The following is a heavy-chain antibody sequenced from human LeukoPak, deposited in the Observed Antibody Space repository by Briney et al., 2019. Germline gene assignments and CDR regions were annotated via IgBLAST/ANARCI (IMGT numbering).Heavy chain of an antibody. J-gene: IGHJ3*02. CDR2: IYSDGSST. D-gene: IGHD2-15*01. Sequence: GGSLRLSCAASGFTFSSYWMHWVRQAPGKGLVWVSRIYSDGSSTSYADSVKGRFTISRDNAKNTLYLQMNSLRAEDTAVYYCARPYCSGGSCRAFDIWGQGTMVTVSS. CDR1: GFTFSSYW. CDR3: ARPYCSGGSCRAFDI. V-gene: IGHV3-74*01.